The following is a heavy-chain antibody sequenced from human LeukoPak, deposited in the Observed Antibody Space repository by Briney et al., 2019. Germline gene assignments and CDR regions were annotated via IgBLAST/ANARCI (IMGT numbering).Heavy chain of an antibody. D-gene: IGHD6-19*01. CDR3: ARDGGNDSSGWFYDY. CDR2: IYSGGST. CDR1: GFTVSSNY. J-gene: IGHJ4*02. V-gene: IGHV3-53*01. Sequence: GGSLRLSCAASGFTVSSNYMSWVRQAPGKGLEWVSVIYSGGSTYYADSVKGRFTISRDNSKNTLYLQMNSLRAEDTAVYYCARDGGNDSSGWFYDYWGQGTLVTVSS.